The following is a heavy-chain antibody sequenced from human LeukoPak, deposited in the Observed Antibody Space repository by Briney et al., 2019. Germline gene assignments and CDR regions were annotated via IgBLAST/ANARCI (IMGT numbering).Heavy chain of an antibody. CDR2: MNPNSGNT. CDR3: ARVAGGHYYYYYYMDV. CDR1: GYTFTRYD. V-gene: IGHV1-8*01. Sequence: ASVKVSCKASGYTFTRYDINWVRQATGQGLEWMGWMNPNSGNTGYAQKFQGRVTMTRNTSISTAYMELSSLRSEDTAVYYCARVAGGHYYYYYYMDVWGKGTTVTVSS. D-gene: IGHD3-16*01. J-gene: IGHJ6*03.